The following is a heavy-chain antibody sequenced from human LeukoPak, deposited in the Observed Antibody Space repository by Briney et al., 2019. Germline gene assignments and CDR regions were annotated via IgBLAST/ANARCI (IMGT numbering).Heavy chain of an antibody. CDR2: ISYDGSNK. J-gene: IGHJ4*02. V-gene: IGHV3-30*18. CDR3: AKDIAVAGGVFDY. Sequence: GGSLRLSCAASGFTFSSYGMHWVRQAPGKGLEWVAVISYDGSNKYYADPVKGRFTISRDNSKNTLYLQMNSLRAEDTAVYYCAKDIAVAGGVFDYWGQGTLVTVSS. D-gene: IGHD6-19*01. CDR1: GFTFSSYG.